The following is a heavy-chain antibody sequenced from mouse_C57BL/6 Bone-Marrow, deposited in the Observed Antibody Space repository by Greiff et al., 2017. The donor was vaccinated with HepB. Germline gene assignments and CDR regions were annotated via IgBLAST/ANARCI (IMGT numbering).Heavy chain of an antibody. J-gene: IGHJ1*03. CDR3: ARYSNYVWYFDV. CDR2: IDPANGNT. Sequence: VQLQQSVAELVRPGASVKLSCTASGFNIKNTYMHWVTQRPEQGLEWIGRIDPANGNTNYAPKFQGKATITADTSSNTAYLHLTSLTSEDTASYYGARYSNYVWYFDVWGTGTTVTVSS. D-gene: IGHD2-5*01. CDR1: GFNIKNTY. V-gene: IGHV14-3*01.